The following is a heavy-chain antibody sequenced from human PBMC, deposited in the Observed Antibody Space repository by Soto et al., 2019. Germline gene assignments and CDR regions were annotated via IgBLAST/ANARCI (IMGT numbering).Heavy chain of an antibody. Sequence: GGSLRLSCAASGFTFSSYWMSWVRQAPGKGLEWVANIRQDGSEKYYVDSVKGRFTISRDNAKNSLYLQMNSLRAEDTAVYYCARESKLLRYFDWSNRGYYYYYMDVWGKGTTVTVSS. CDR1: GFTFSSYW. CDR3: ARESKLLRYFDWSNRGYYYYYMDV. V-gene: IGHV3-7*01. J-gene: IGHJ6*03. CDR2: IRQDGSEK. D-gene: IGHD3-9*01.